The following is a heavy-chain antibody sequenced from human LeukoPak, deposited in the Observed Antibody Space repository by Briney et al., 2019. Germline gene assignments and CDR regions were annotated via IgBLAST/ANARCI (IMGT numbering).Heavy chain of an antibody. CDR3: ARGLSPRIMVRGVRPPFRGVFDY. J-gene: IGHJ4*02. D-gene: IGHD3-10*01. CDR2: INHSGST. Sequence: SETLSLTCAVYGGSFSGYYWSWIRQPPGKGLEWIGEINHSGSTNYNPSLKSRVTISVDTSKNQFSLKLSSVTAADTAVYYCARGLSPRIMVRGVRPPFRGVFDYWGQGTLVTVSS. V-gene: IGHV4-34*01. CDR1: GGSFSGYY.